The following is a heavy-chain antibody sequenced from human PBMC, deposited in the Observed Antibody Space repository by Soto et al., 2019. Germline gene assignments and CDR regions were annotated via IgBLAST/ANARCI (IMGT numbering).Heavy chain of an antibody. Sequence: PGGSLRLSCAVSGFNCSSYDMSWVRQAPGKGLEWVSTILVGGSTHYEDSVKGRFTISRDTSKNTVYLQMNSLTAGDTAFYYCAKATATSGGAFEIYGQGTMVTVSS. CDR1: GFNCSSYD. CDR3: AKATATSGGAFEI. D-gene: IGHD1-1*01. J-gene: IGHJ3*02. V-gene: IGHV3-23*01. CDR2: ILVGGST.